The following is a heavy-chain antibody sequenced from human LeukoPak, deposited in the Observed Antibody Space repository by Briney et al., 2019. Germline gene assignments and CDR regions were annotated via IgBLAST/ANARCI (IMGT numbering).Heavy chain of an antibody. CDR1: GFTVSSNY. CDR2: IYSGGST. D-gene: IGHD5-18*01. J-gene: IGHJ4*02. CDR3: ARGSCGYSYGYCLSDCFDY. V-gene: IGHV3-53*01. Sequence: GGSLRLSCAASGFTVSSNYMSWVRQAPGKGLEWVSVIYSGGSTYYADSVKGRFTISRDNSKNTLYLQMNSLRAEDTAVYYCARGSCGYSYGYCLSDCFDYWGQGTLVTVSS.